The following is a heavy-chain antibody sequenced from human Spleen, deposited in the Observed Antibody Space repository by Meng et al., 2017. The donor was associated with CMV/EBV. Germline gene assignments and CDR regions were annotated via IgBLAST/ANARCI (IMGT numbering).Heavy chain of an antibody. CDR1: GFTFNSYW. Sequence: GGSLRLSCAASGFTFNSYWMTWVRQAPGKGLEWVANINQDGSEKYYVDSVKGRFTISRDNSKNSLYLQMNSLRAEDTAVYYCAKDSIGPGSSYGMDVWGQGTTVTVSS. CDR2: INQDGSEK. J-gene: IGHJ6*02. V-gene: IGHV3-7*01. D-gene: IGHD3-10*01. CDR3: AKDSIGPGSSYGMDV.